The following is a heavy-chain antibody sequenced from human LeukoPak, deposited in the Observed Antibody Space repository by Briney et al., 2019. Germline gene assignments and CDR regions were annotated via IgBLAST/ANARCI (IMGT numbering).Heavy chain of an antibody. Sequence: GESLKISCKGAGYGFPYYWVAWVRQMPGKGLEWMGIVYPDDSGTRYSPSFRGQVTMPADKSISTAYLQWSSLQASDTAMYYCARGPGVRGVMPLYYYGMDVWGQGTTVTVSS. V-gene: IGHV5-51*01. CDR2: VYPDDSGT. CDR1: GYGFPYYW. CDR3: ARGPGVRGVMPLYYYGMDV. J-gene: IGHJ6*02. D-gene: IGHD3-10*01.